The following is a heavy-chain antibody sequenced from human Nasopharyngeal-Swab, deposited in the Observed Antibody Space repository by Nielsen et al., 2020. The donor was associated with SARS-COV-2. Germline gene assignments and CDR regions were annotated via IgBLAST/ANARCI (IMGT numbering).Heavy chain of an antibody. CDR2: IIPIFGTA. J-gene: IGHJ6*03. CDR1: GGTFSSYA. Sequence: SVKVSCKASGGTFSSYAISWVRQAPGQGLEWMGGIIPIFGTANYAQKFQGRVTITADESTSTAYMELSSLRSEDTAVYYCARQGFRGAAMTYYYYMDVWGKGTTVTVSS. D-gene: IGHD5-18*01. CDR3: ARQGFRGAAMTYYYYMDV. V-gene: IGHV1-69*13.